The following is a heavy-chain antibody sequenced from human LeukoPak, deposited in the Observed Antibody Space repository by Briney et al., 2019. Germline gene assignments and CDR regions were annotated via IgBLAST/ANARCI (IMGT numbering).Heavy chain of an antibody. Sequence: SETLSLTCTVSGGSISSSSYYWGWIRQPPGKGLEWIGSIYYSGSTYYNPSLKSRVTISVDTSKNQFSLKLSSVTAADTAVYYCARPDSGCGDYPPEYFDYWGQGTLVTVSS. CDR2: IYYSGST. V-gene: IGHV4-39*01. D-gene: IGHD4-17*01. CDR1: GGSISSSSYY. CDR3: ARPDSGCGDYPPEYFDY. J-gene: IGHJ4*02.